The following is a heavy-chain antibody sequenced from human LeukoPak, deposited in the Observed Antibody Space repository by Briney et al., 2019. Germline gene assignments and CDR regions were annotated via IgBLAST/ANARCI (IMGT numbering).Heavy chain of an antibody. J-gene: IGHJ4*02. CDR3: ARDHGYTYSKDRFDY. CDR2: VSYDGTNK. Sequence: GRSLRLSCAASGFTFSSYAMHWVRQAPGKGLEWLAIVSYDGTNKYSADSVKGRFTISRDNSKNMVFLQVNSLRAEDTAVYYCARDHGYTYSKDRFDYWGQGTLVTVSS. V-gene: IGHV3-30*04. D-gene: IGHD5-18*01. CDR1: GFTFSSYA.